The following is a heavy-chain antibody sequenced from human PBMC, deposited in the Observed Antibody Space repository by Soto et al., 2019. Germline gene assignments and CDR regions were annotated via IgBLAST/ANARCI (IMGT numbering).Heavy chain of an antibody. Sequence: SVKVSCKASGYTFTSYDINWVRQAPGQGLEWMGGIIPILGIANYAQKFQGRVTITADKSTSTAYMELSSLRSEDTAVYYCAREHYGDYLGSTRYFDLWGCGTLVTVSS. V-gene: IGHV1-69*10. CDR2: IIPILGIA. J-gene: IGHJ2*01. CDR1: GYTFTSYD. D-gene: IGHD4-17*01. CDR3: AREHYGDYLGSTRYFDL.